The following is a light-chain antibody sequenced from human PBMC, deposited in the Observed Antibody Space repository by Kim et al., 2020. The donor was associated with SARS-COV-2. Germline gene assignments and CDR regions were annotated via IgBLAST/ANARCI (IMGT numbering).Light chain of an antibody. CDR3: QQYYTTPPT. Sequence: ATINCKSSQSVFYSTDNKNSLAWYQQKPGQPPKLLIYWASTRESGVPDRFSGSGSGTDFTLTISSLQAEDVAVYYCQQYYTTPPTFGGGTKVDIK. CDR1: QSVFYSTDNKNS. V-gene: IGKV4-1*01. J-gene: IGKJ4*01. CDR2: WAS.